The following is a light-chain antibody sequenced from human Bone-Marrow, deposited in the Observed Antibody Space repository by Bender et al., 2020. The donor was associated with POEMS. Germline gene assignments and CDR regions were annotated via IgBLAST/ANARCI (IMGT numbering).Light chain of an antibody. CDR1: SSNTGSGYD. CDR2: GYN. CDR3: SSYASNKVL. V-gene: IGLV1-40*01. J-gene: IGLJ2*01. Sequence: QSVLTQPPSVSGAPGQRVTISCTGSSSNTGSGYDINWYQHLPGTAPKLLIYGYNNRPSGVPDRFSGSKSGTSASLAITGLQAEDEGDYYCSSYASNKVLFGGGTKLTVL.